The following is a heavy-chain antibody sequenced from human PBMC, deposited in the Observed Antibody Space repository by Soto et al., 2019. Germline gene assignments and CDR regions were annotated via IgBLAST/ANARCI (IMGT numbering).Heavy chain of an antibody. CDR3: ARRGVGCSSRRRYCDY. CDR1: GFACSAYS. CDR2: ISSIGSDL. J-gene: IGHJ4*02. Sequence: PGGSLRLSCGTSGFACSAYSMNWVLQAPGQGLEWVSSISSIGSDLSYADSVRGRFTISRDNAKNSLYLQMNSLRDEDTAVYYCARRGVGCSSRRRYCDYWGQGTLVTVSS. V-gene: IGHV3-21*01. D-gene: IGHD2-2*01.